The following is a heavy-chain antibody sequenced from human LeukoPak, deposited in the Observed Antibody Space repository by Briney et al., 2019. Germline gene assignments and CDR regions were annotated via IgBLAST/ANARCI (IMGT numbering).Heavy chain of an antibody. Sequence: SQTLSLTCTVSGGSISSGSYYWSWIRQPAGKGLEWSGRIYTSGSTNYNPSLKSRVTMSVDTSKNQFSLKLSSVTAADTAVYYCARMSIRGSPTYYMDVWGKGTTVTVSS. CDR1: GGSISSGSYY. D-gene: IGHD5/OR15-5a*01. V-gene: IGHV4-61*02. J-gene: IGHJ6*03. CDR3: ARMSIRGSPTYYMDV. CDR2: IYTSGST.